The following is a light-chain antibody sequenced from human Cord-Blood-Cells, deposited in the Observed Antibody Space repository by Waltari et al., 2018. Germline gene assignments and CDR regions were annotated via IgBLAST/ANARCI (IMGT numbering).Light chain of an antibody. CDR1: ALPKNY. J-gene: IGLJ1*01. Sequence: SYALPQPPSVSVSPGQTARITCSGDALPKNYAYWYQQKSGQAPVLVIYEDSKRPSGIPERFSGSSSGTMATLTISGAQVEDEADYYCYSTDSSGNHSVFGTGTKVTVL. CDR2: EDS. CDR3: YSTDSSGNHSV. V-gene: IGLV3-10*01.